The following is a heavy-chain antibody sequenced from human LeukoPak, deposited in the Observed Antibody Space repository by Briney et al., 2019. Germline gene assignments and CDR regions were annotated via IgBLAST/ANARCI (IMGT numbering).Heavy chain of an antibody. D-gene: IGHD3-22*01. V-gene: IGHV4-61*02. CDR1: GGSISSGSYY. J-gene: IGHJ4*02. CDR2: IYTSGST. CDR3: ARAEYYYDSSGYGDFDY. Sequence: SQTLSLTCTVSGGSISSGSYYWSWIRQPAGKGLEWIGRIYTSGSTNYNPSLKSRVTISVDTSKNQFSLKLSSVTAADTAVYYCARAEYYYDSSGYGDFDYWGQGTLVTVSS.